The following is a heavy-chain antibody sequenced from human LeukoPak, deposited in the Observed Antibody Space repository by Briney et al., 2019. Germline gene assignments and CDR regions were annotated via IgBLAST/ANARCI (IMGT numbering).Heavy chain of an antibody. CDR1: GYTFTGYY. V-gene: IGHV1-2*02. D-gene: IGHD1-26*01. Sequence: ASVKVSCKASGYTFTGYYMHWVRQAPGQGLEWMGWINPNSGGTNYAQKFQGRVTMTRDTSISTAYMELSRLRSDDTAVYYCALYSGSYDDASDIWGQGTMVTVSS. J-gene: IGHJ3*02. CDR2: INPNSGGT. CDR3: ALYSGSYDDASDI.